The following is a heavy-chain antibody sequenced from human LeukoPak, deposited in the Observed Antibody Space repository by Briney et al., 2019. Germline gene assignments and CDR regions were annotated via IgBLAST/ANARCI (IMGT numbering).Heavy chain of an antibody. D-gene: IGHD6-19*01. J-gene: IGHJ6*02. CDR3: ARDTYSSGWSGDYYYGMDV. Sequence: SETLSLTCTVSGGSISSYYWSWIRQPPGKWLEWSGYIYYSGITNYNPSLKSRVTISVDTSKNQFSLKLSSVTAADTAVYYCARDTYSSGWSGDYYYGMDVWGQGTTVTVSS. CDR2: IYYSGIT. CDR1: GGSISSYY. V-gene: IGHV4-59*01.